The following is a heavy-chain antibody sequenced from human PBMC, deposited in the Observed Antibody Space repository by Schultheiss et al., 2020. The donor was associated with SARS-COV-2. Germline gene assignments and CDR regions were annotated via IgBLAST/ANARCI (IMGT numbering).Heavy chain of an antibody. CDR2: IIPIFGTT. V-gene: IGHV1-69*06. J-gene: IGHJ4*02. CDR1: GGTFSSYA. Sequence: SVKVSCKASGGTFSSYAISWVRQAPGQGLEWMGEIIPIFGTTNYAQKFQGRVTVTADKSTSTAYMELSSLRSEDTAVYFCARGGWSSSSYWMDYFDLWGQGTLVTVSS. D-gene: IGHD6-13*01. CDR3: ARGGWSSSSYWMDYFDL.